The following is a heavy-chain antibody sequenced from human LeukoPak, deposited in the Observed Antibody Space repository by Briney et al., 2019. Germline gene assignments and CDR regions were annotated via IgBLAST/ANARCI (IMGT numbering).Heavy chain of an antibody. CDR2: IGTAGDT. CDR1: GFTFSSYD. Sequence: PGGSLRLPCAASGFTFSSYDMHWVRQATGKGLEWVSAIGTAGDTYYPGSVKGRFTISRENAKNSLYLQMNSLRAGDTAVYYCARAPNWGYGMDVWGQGTTVTVSS. CDR3: ARAPNWGYGMDV. V-gene: IGHV3-13*01. D-gene: IGHD7-27*01. J-gene: IGHJ6*02.